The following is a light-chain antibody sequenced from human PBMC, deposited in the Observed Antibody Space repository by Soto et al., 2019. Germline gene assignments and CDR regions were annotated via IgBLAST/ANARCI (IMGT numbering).Light chain of an antibody. J-gene: IGLJ2*01. CDR1: SSNIGAGYD. Sequence: QPVLTQPPSVSGAPGQRVTISCTGSSSNIGAGYDVHWYQQLPGTAPKLLIYGNSNRPSGVPDRFSGSKSGTSASLAITGLQAEDEADYYCQSYDSSLSGPVFGGGTKVTV. CDR2: GNS. CDR3: QSYDSSLSGPV. V-gene: IGLV1-40*01.